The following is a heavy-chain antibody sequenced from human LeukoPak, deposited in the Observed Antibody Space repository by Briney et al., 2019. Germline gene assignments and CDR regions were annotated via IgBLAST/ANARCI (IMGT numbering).Heavy chain of an antibody. CDR2: IYPGDSDP. D-gene: IGHD6-13*01. Sequence: GESLRISCKGSGYTFTTYWIGWVRQMPGKGLEWMGIIYPGDSDPRYSPSFQGQVTISADTSISTAYLQWSSLKASDSAMYYCVRHGLGSSWFGFDYWGQGTLVTVSS. CDR1: GYTFTTYW. V-gene: IGHV5-51*01. CDR3: VRHGLGSSWFGFDY. J-gene: IGHJ4*02.